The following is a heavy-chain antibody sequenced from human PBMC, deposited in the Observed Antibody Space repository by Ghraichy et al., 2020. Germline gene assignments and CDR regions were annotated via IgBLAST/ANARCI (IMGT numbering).Heavy chain of an antibody. CDR3: ARRFMVRGVENWFDP. J-gene: IGHJ5*02. CDR2: IYYSGST. Sequence: SETLSLTCTVSGGSISSSSYYWGWIRQPPGKGLEWIGSIYYSGSTYYNPSLKSRVTISVDTSKNQFSLKLSSVTAADTAVYYCARRFMVRGVENWFDPWGQGTLVTVSS. CDR1: GGSISSSSYY. D-gene: IGHD3-10*01. V-gene: IGHV4-39*01.